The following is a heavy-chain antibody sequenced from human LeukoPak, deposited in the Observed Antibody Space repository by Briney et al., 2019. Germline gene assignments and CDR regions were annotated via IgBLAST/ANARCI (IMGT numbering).Heavy chain of an antibody. V-gene: IGHV3-9*01. D-gene: IGHD3-3*01. J-gene: IGHJ4*02. CDR3: AKKRSIFGVVTTPPDY. CDR1: GFTFDDFA. CDR2: ITWNSEKI. Sequence: PGGSLRLSCETSGFTFDDFAMHWVRQGPGKGLEWVSSITWNSEKIDYAGSVKGRFTISRDNSKNTLYLQMNSLRAEDTAVYYCAKKRSIFGVVTTPPDYWGQGTLVTVSS.